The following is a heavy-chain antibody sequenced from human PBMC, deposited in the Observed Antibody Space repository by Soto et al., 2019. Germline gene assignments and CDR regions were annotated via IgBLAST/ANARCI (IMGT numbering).Heavy chain of an antibody. CDR3: ARIQRTYYYGMDV. Sequence: QVTLKESGPVLVKPTETLTLTCTVSGFSLSNARMGVSWIRQPPGKALEWLAHIFSNDEKSYSTSLKSRLTISKDPSKSQVVLIMTNMDPVDTATYYCARIQRTYYYGMDVWGQGTTVTVSS. V-gene: IGHV2-26*01. CDR1: GFSLSNARMG. J-gene: IGHJ6*02. CDR2: IFSNDEK. D-gene: IGHD6-25*01.